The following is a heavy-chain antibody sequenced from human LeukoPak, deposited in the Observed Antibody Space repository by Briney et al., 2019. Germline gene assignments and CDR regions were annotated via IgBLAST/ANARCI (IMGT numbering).Heavy chain of an antibody. CDR2: MSYDGSHQ. CDR3: ARDHDGYSSGVFDY. V-gene: IGHV3-30*04. D-gene: IGHD3-22*01. CDR1: GFTFSSYA. Sequence: PGGSLRLSCAASGFTFSSYAMHWVRQAPGKGLEWVAVMSYDGSHQYYADSVKGRFIISRDYSKNNLYLQMNSLRPEDSAVYFCARDHDGYSSGVFDYWGQGAVVSVSS. J-gene: IGHJ4*02.